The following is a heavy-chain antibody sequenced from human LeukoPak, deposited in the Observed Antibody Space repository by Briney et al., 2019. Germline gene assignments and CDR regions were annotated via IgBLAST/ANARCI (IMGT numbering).Heavy chain of an antibody. CDR3: ARGRFLEWLLENNWFDP. D-gene: IGHD3-3*01. V-gene: IGHV1-8*01. J-gene: IGHJ5*02. Sequence: ASVKVSCKAPGYTFTSYDINWVRQATGQGLEWMGWMNPNSGNTGYAQKFQGRVTMTRNTSISTAYMELSSLRSEDTAVYYCARGRFLEWLLENNWFDPWGQGTLVTVSS. CDR1: GYTFTSYD. CDR2: MNPNSGNT.